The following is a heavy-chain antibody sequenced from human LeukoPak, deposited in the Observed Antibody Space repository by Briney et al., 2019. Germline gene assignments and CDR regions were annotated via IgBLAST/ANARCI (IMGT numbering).Heavy chain of an antibody. D-gene: IGHD1-20*01. Sequence: GGSLRLSCAASGFTVSSNYMSWVRQAPGKGLEWASVIYSGGSTYYADSVKGRFTISRDNAKNSLYLQMNSLRAEDTAVYYCARSSNWNPGHFDYWGQGTLVTVSS. CDR3: ARSSNWNPGHFDY. CDR1: GFTVSSNY. CDR2: IYSGGST. V-gene: IGHV3-53*01. J-gene: IGHJ4*02.